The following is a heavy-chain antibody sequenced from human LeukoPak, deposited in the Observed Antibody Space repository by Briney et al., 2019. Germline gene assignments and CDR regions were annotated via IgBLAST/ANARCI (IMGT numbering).Heavy chain of an antibody. Sequence: ASVKVSCKASGYTFTSYYMHWVRQAPGQGLEWMGIINPSGGSPTYAQKFQGRVTMTTDTSTSTVYMELSSLRSEDTAVYYCARESLSAFDIWGQGTMVTVSS. V-gene: IGHV1-46*01. J-gene: IGHJ3*02. CDR3: ARESLSAFDI. CDR2: INPSGGSP. D-gene: IGHD2-8*01. CDR1: GYTFTSYY.